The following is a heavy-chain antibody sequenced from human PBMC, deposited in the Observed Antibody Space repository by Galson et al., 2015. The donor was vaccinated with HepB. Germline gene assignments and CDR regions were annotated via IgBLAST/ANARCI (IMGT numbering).Heavy chain of an antibody. Sequence: ETLSLTCAVYGGSCSVDYWSWIRQPPGEGLEWIGEINHSGSTNYHPSLKSRVTISVETSKNQFSLKLSSVTAADTAVYYCARGRTYIQLWLLTRVLDDFDIWGQGTMVTVSS. V-gene: IGHV4-34*01. D-gene: IGHD5-18*01. CDR2: INHSGST. CDR3: ARGRTYIQLWLLTRVLDDFDI. J-gene: IGHJ3*02. CDR1: GGSCSVDY.